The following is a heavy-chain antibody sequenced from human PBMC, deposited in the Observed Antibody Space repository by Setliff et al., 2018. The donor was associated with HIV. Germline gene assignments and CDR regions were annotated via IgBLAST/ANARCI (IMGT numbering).Heavy chain of an antibody. V-gene: IGHV7-4-1*02. J-gene: IGHJ4*02. CDR3: ARAGAYYYSGNGYKIFTHLDS. D-gene: IGHD5-12*01. Sequence: ASVKVSCKASGYTFTSYAMHWVRQAPGQRLEWMGWINPDNGDTKYSQKFQGTTGRFVFSLDTSVNTTYLHISALKAEDTAIYYCARAGAYYYSGNGYKIFTHLDSWGQGTLVTVSS. CDR1: GYTFTSYA. CDR2: INPDNGDT.